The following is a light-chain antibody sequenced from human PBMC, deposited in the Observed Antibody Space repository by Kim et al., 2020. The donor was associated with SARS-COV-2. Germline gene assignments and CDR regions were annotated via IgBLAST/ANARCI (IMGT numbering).Light chain of an antibody. V-gene: IGKV3-20*01. CDR2: CAS. Sequence: PGERATLSCRASESIRYNYIAWDQQKRGQAPRVLIYCASTRATGIPDRFSGSGSGTDFTLTVSRLEPEDSAVYYCHQYVYSPWTFGQGTKVDIK. CDR1: ESIRYNY. J-gene: IGKJ1*01. CDR3: HQYVYSPWT.